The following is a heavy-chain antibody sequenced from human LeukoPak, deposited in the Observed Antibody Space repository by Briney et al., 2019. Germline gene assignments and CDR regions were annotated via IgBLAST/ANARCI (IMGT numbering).Heavy chain of an antibody. CDR3: ARGTENGYYYDSSGYYSPPDC. CDR2: IYYSGST. CDR1: GGSISSSSYY. J-gene: IGHJ4*02. V-gene: IGHV4-39*07. D-gene: IGHD3-22*01. Sequence: SETLSLTCTVSGGSISSSSYYWGWIRQPPGKGLEWIGCIYYSGSTYYNPSLKSRVTISVDTSKNQFSLKLSSVTAADTDVYYCARGTENGYYYDSSGYYSPPDCWGQGTLVTVSS.